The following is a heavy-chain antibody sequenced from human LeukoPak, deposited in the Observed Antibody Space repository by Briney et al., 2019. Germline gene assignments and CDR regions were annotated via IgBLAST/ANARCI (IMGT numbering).Heavy chain of an antibody. CDR3: ARDLSPLRGYCSGGSCPDAFDI. J-gene: IGHJ3*02. V-gene: IGHV3-21*01. CDR2: ISSSSCYI. CDR1: GFTFSSYS. D-gene: IGHD2-15*01. Sequence: GGSLRLSCAASGFTFSSYSMNWVRQAPGKGLEWVSSISSSSCYINYADSVKGRFTISRDNAKNSLYLQMNSLRAEDTAVYYCARDLSPLRGYCSGGSCPDAFDIWGQGIMVTVSS.